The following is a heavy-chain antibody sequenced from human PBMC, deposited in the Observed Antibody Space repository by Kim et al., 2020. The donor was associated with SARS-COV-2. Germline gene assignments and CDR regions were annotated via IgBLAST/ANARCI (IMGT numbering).Heavy chain of an antibody. V-gene: IGHV1-3*01. D-gene: IGHD3-9*01. Sequence: SPKFQGRVTITRDTYASTAYMELSSLRSEDTAVYYCARANFDWLLYFDYWGQGTLVTVSS. J-gene: IGHJ4*02. CDR3: ARANFDWLLYFDY.